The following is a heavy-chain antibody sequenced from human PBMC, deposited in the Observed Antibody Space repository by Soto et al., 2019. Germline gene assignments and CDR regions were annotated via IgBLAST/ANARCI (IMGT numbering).Heavy chain of an antibody. CDR1: GFTSSNYW. Sequence: GGSLRLSCAASGFTSSNYWMSWVRRAPGKGLEWVADINQDGSEKYYVDSVKGRFTISRNNADNSLYLHMDSLRVEDTAVYYCASQYGGYGWFDTWGQGTPVTVSS. V-gene: IGHV3-7*01. CDR3: ASQYGGYGWFDT. J-gene: IGHJ5*02. CDR2: INQDGSEK. D-gene: IGHD4-17*01.